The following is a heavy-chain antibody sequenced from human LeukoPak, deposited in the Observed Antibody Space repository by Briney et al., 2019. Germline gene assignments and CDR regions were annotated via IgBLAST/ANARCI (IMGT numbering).Heavy chain of an antibody. J-gene: IGHJ4*02. CDR3: AKEGYSSGWYPPSVDY. V-gene: IGHV3-23*01. CDR1: GFTFSSYA. Sequence: PGGSLRLSCAASGFTFSSYAMSWVRQAPGKGLEWVSAISGSGGSTYYADSVKGRFTISRDNSKNTLYLQMNSLRAEDTAVYYCAKEGYSSGWYPPSVDYWGQGTLVTVSS. CDR2: ISGSGGST. D-gene: IGHD6-19*01.